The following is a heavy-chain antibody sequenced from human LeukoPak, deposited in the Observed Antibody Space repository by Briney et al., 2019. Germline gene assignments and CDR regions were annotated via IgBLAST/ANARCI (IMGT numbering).Heavy chain of an antibody. D-gene: IGHD1-14*01. CDR1: GFTFNIYE. Sequence: PGGSLSLSCAASGFTFNIYEMNWVRQPPGKGLEWISYISADRNVIYYADSVKGRFIISRDNAKNSLYLQMNSLRAEDTAVYYCARSRYPEPQDLDYWGRGTLVSVSS. CDR2: ISADRNVI. CDR3: ARSRYPEPQDLDY. V-gene: IGHV3-48*03. J-gene: IGHJ4*02.